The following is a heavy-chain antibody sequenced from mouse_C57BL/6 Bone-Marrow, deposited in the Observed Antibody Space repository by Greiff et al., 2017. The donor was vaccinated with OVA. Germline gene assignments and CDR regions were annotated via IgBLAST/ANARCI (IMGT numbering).Heavy chain of an antibody. Sequence: EVKLVESGGDLVKPGGSLKLSCAASGFTFSSYGMSWVRQTPDKRLEWVATISSGGSYTYYPDSVKGRFTISRDNAKNTLYLQMSSLKSEDTAMYYCARHYWGQGTTLTVSS. CDR2: ISSGGSYT. CDR3: ARHY. J-gene: IGHJ2*01. CDR1: GFTFSSYG. V-gene: IGHV5-6*01.